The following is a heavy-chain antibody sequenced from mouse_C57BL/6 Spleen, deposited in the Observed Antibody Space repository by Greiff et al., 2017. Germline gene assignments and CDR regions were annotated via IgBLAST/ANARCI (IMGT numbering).Heavy chain of an antibody. CDR3: ARYYGSSFDY. J-gene: IGHJ2*01. D-gene: IGHD1-1*01. CDR1: GFTFTDYY. CDR2: IRNKANGYTT. Sequence: EVQLVESGGGLVQPGGSLSLSCAASGFTFTDYYMSWVRQPPGKALEWLGFIRNKANGYTTEYSASVKGRFTISRDNSQSILYLQMNALRAEDSATYYCARYYGSSFDYWGQGTTRTVSS. V-gene: IGHV7-3*01.